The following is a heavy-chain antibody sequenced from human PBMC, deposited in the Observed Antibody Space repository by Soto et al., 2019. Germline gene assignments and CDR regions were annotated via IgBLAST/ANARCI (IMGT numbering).Heavy chain of an antibody. D-gene: IGHD5-12*01. CDR1: GFTFDDYA. Sequence: EVQLVESGGGLVQPGRSLRLSCAASGFTFDDYAMHWVRQAPGKGLEWVSGISWNSGSIGYADSVKGRFTISRDNAKNSLYLQMNSLRAEDTALHYCAKDLGGSFDYWGQGTLVTVSS. V-gene: IGHV3-9*01. CDR2: ISWNSGSI. J-gene: IGHJ4*02. CDR3: AKDLGGSFDY.